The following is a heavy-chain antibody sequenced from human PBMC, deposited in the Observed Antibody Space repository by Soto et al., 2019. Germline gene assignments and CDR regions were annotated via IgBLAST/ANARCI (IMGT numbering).Heavy chain of an antibody. CDR2: IAYDGSNK. D-gene: IGHD1-1*01. Sequence: QVQLVESGGGVVQPGRSLRLSCAASGFSISRSAMHWVRQAPGKGPEWVAVIAYDGSNKWYADSAKGRFTISRDNSKNTLYLHMTNLRGEDTAVYYCARDLQAGTDNVNWFAPWGQGTLVTVSS. J-gene: IGHJ5*02. CDR1: GFSISRSA. V-gene: IGHV3-30*04. CDR3: ARDLQAGTDNVNWFAP.